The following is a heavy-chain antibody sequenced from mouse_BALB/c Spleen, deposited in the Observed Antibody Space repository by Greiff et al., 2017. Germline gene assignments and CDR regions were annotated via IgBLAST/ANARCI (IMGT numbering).Heavy chain of an antibody. J-gene: IGHJ4*01. CDR3: ARCITTQAMDY. CDR2: IDPSDSYT. D-gene: IGHD1-1*01. CDR1: GYTFTSYW. Sequence: QVQLQQPWAELVKPGASVKLSCKASGYTFTSYWMHWVKQRPGQGLEWIGEIDPSDSYTNYNQKFKGKATLTVDKSSSTAYMQLSSLTSEDSAVYYCARCITTQAMDYWGQGTSVTVSS. V-gene: IGHV1-69*02.